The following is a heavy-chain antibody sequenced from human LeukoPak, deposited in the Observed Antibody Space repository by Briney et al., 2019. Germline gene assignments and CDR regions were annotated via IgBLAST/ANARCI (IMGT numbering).Heavy chain of an antibody. CDR3: ASLYADILTGYYPYDVYYFDY. CDR1: GYTLTELS. D-gene: IGHD3-9*01. CDR2: SDPEDGET. V-gene: IGHV1-24*01. Sequence: ASVKVSCKVSGYTLTELSMHWVRQAPGKGLEWMGGSDPEDGETIYAQKFQGRVTMTEDTSTDTAYMELSSLRSEDTAVYYCASLYADILTGYYPYDVYYFDYWGQGTLVTVSS. J-gene: IGHJ4*02.